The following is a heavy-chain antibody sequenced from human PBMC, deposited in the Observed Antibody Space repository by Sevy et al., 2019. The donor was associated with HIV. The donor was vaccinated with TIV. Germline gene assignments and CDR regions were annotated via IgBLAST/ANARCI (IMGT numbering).Heavy chain of an antibody. CDR3: ARSGGSYDYGMDV. V-gene: IGHV3-7*01. J-gene: IGHJ6*02. CDR2: IKQDGSEK. D-gene: IGHD1-26*01. Sequence: GGYLRLYCAASEFTFSSYWMSWVRQAPGKGLEWVANIKQDGSEKYYVDSVKGRFTISRDNAKNSLYLQMNSLRAEDTAVYYCARSGGSYDYGMDVWGQGTTVTVSS. CDR1: EFTFSSYW.